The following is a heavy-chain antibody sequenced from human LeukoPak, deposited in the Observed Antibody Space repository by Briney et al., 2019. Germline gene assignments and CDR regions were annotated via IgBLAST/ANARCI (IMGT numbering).Heavy chain of an antibody. CDR1: GFTFRTHA. J-gene: IGHJ4*02. Sequence: GGSLRLSCAASGFTFRTHAMIWVRQSPGKGLEWVSAISSSGGDTYYADSVKGRFTISRDDAENSLYLQMNSLRAEDTAVYYCARDRHNLYYFDSSGSDYWGQGTLVTVSS. D-gene: IGHD3-22*01. CDR3: ARDRHNLYYFDSSGSDY. V-gene: IGHV3-21*01. CDR2: ISSSGGDT.